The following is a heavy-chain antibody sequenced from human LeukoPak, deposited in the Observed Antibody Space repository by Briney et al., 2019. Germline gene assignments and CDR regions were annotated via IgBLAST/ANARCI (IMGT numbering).Heavy chain of an antibody. V-gene: IGHV3-15*01. Sequence: GGSLRLSCAASGFTFSNAWMSWVRQAPGKGLEWVGRIKSKTDGGTTDYAAPVKGRFTISRDDSKNTLYLQMNSLKTEDTAVYYCTTDPSGSYGEEYFDYWGQGTLVTVS. CDR1: GFTFSNAW. D-gene: IGHD1-26*01. CDR2: IKSKTDGGTT. J-gene: IGHJ4*02. CDR3: TTDPSGSYGEEYFDY.